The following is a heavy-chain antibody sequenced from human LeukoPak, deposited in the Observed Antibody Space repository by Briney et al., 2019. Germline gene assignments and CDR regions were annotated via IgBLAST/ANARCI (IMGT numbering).Heavy chain of an antibody. Sequence: GGSLRLSCAASTFTFSDYAMHWVRQAPGRGLEWVAFIHYDGYNKYYADSVRGRFTISRDNSMNTLYLQMNSLRPEDTAVYYCAKNHRTRWERNFFDSWGQGTLVTVSS. J-gene: IGHJ4*02. V-gene: IGHV3-30*02. CDR1: TFTFSDYA. D-gene: IGHD4-23*01. CDR3: AKNHRTRWERNFFDS. CDR2: IHYDGYNK.